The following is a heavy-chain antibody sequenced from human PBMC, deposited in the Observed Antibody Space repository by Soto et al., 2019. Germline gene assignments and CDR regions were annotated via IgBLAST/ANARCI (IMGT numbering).Heavy chain of an antibody. CDR1: GFTFSDYA. CDR3: AREKQDEAFDI. Sequence: PGGSLRLSCAASGFTFSDYAMNWVRQAPGKGLEWVSSISSSSYYIYYADSMKGRFTISRDNAKNSLYLQMNGLRAEDTAVYYCAREKQDEAFDIWGQGTMVTVSS. CDR2: ISSSSYYI. J-gene: IGHJ3*02. V-gene: IGHV3-21*01.